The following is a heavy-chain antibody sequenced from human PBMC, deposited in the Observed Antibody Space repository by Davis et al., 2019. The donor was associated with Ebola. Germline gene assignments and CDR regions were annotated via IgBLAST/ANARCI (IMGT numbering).Heavy chain of an antibody. CDR1: GFTFSSYA. Sequence: GESLKISCAASGFTFSSYAMSGVRQAPGKGLEWVSAISGSGGSTYYADSVKGRFTISRDNSKNTLYLQMNSLRAEDTAVYYCAKGEGVLWWPYGMDVWGQGTAVTVSS. CDR2: ISGSGGST. CDR3: AKGEGVLWWPYGMDV. J-gene: IGHJ6*02. V-gene: IGHV3-23*01. D-gene: IGHD2-21*01.